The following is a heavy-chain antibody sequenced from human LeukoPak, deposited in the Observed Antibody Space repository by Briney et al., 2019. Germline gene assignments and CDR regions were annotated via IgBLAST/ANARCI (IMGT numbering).Heavy chain of an antibody. CDR3: AISPDNSSGWGKGAFDI. D-gene: IGHD6-19*01. V-gene: IGHV4-39*07. CDR2: IYYSGST. Sequence: PSETLSLTGTVSGGSSSSSSYYWGWIRQPPGKGLEWIGSIYYSGSTYYNPSLKSRVTISVDTSKNQFSLKLSSVTAADTAVYYCAISPDNSSGWGKGAFDIWGQGTMVTVSS. J-gene: IGHJ3*02. CDR1: GGSSSSSSYY.